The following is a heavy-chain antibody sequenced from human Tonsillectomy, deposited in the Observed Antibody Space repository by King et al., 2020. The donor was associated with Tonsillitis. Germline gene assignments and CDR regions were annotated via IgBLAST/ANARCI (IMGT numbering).Heavy chain of an antibody. V-gene: IGHV3-30*18. CDR3: AKGLGEPQSYYYYCGMDV. J-gene: IGHJ6*02. Sequence: VQLVESGGGVVQPGRSLRLSCAASGFTFSSYGMHWVRQAPGKGLEWVAVISYDGSNKYYADSVKGRFTISRDNSKNTLYLQMNSLRAEEKAVYYCAKGLGEPQSYYYYCGMDVWGQGTTVTVSS. CDR2: ISYDGSNK. D-gene: IGHD3-16*01. CDR1: GFTFSSYG.